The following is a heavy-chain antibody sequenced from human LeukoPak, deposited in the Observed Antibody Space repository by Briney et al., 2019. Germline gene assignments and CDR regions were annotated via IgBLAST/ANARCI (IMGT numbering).Heavy chain of an antibody. Sequence: SETLSHTCTVSGGSISSSSYYWGWIRQPPGKGLEWIGSIYYSGSTYYNPSLKSRVTISVDTSKNQFSLKLSSVTAADTAVYYCARDPKNTDITMVRGSAFDIWGQGTMVTVSS. CDR2: IYYSGST. CDR1: GGSISSSSYY. CDR3: ARDPKNTDITMVRGSAFDI. J-gene: IGHJ3*02. V-gene: IGHV4-39*07. D-gene: IGHD3-10*01.